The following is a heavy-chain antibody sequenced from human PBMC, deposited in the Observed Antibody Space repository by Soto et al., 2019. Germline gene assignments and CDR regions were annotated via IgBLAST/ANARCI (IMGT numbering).Heavy chain of an antibody. CDR1: GGTFSSYA. J-gene: IGHJ4*02. V-gene: IGHV1-69*01. CDR3: ASSPPPYYGILTGYYCLY. D-gene: IGHD3-9*01. CDR2: IIPIFGTA. Sequence: VKVSFKASGGTFSSYAISWVRQAPGQGLEWMGGIIPIFGTANYAQKFQGRGTITADESTSTAYMELSRLRSEAKAVYDCASSPPPYYGILTGYYCLYWGQGTLVTVSS.